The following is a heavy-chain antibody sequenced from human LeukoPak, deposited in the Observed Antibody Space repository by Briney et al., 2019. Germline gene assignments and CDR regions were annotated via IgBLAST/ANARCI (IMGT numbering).Heavy chain of an antibody. CDR3: ARAPGGYLYYFDY. Sequence: SGGSLRLSCAASGFTFSSYAMHWVRQAPGKGLEWVAVISYDGSNKYYADSVKGRFTISRDNSKNTLYLQMNSLRAEDTAVYYCARAPGGYLYYFDYWGQGTLVTVS. J-gene: IGHJ4*02. D-gene: IGHD1-1*01. CDR1: GFTFSSYA. CDR2: ISYDGSNK. V-gene: IGHV3-30-3*01.